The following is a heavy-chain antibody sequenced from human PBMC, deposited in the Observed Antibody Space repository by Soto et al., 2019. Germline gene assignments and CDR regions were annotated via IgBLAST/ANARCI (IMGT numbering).Heavy chain of an antibody. Sequence: GGSLRLSCAASGFTFSNYGIHWVRQAPGKGLEWVALISYDGSNKYYVDSVKGRFIISRDNSKNTLYLQMNSLRAEDTAVYYCAKDWAPYSSSWYFCVYWGQGTLVTV. CDR1: GFTFSNYG. V-gene: IGHV3-30*18. CDR3: AKDWAPYSSSWYFCVY. J-gene: IGHJ4*02. CDR2: ISYDGSNK. D-gene: IGHD6-13*01.